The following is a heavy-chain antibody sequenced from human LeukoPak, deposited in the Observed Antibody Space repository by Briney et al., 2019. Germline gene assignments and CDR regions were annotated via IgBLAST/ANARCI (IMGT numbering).Heavy chain of an antibody. V-gene: IGHV4-61*08. CDR2: IYYSGST. J-gene: IGHJ4*02. CDR3: ARAPAAGGLFDY. CDR1: GGSISSGDYY. D-gene: IGHD6-13*01. Sequence: TSQTLSLTCTVSGGSISSGDYYWSWIRQPPGKGLEWIGYIYYSGSTNYNPSLKSRVTISVDTSKNQFSLKLSSVTAADTAVYYCARAPAAGGLFDYWGQGTLVTVSS.